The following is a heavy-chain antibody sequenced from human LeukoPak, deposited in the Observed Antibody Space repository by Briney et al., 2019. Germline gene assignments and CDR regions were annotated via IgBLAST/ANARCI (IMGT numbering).Heavy chain of an antibody. CDR1: GYTFTGYY. J-gene: IGHJ4*02. V-gene: IGHV1-2*02. D-gene: IGHD5-24*01. CDR3: ARELEVATITHFDY. Sequence: ASVKVSCKASGYTFTGYYMHWVRQAPGQGLEWMGWINPNSGGTNYAQKFQGRGTMTRDTSISTAYMELSRLRSDDTAVYYCARELEVATITHFDYWGQGTLVTVSS. CDR2: INPNSGGT.